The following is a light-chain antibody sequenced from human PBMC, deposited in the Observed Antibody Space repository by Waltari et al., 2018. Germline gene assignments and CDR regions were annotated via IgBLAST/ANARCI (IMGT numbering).Light chain of an antibody. CDR1: VLAKKY. Sequence: SYELTQPSSVSVSPGQTARITCSGDVLAKKYARWFQQKPGQAPLVVMYKDSERPSGIPERFSGSSSGTTVTLPGSRAQVDDEADYYCYSAADNSLVFGGGAKLTVL. V-gene: IGLV3-27*01. CDR2: KDS. J-gene: IGLJ2*01. CDR3: YSAADNSLV.